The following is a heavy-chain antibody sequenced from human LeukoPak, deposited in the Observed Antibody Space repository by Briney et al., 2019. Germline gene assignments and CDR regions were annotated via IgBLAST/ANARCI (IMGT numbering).Heavy chain of an antibody. D-gene: IGHD1-7*01. CDR3: ARDSQTNALDI. Sequence: SETLYLTCTVSGGSISSFYWSWIRQPPGKGLEWIGYIYYSGSTNYNPSLKSRVTISVDTSKNQFSLKLSSVTAADTAVYYCARDSQTNALDIWGQGTMVTVSS. V-gene: IGHV4-59*01. CDR2: IYYSGST. CDR1: GGSISSFY. J-gene: IGHJ3*02.